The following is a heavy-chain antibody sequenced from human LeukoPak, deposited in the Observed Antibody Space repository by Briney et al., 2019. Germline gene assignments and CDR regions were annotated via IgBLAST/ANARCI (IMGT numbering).Heavy chain of an antibody. V-gene: IGHV4-59*12. D-gene: IGHD2-15*01. CDR3: ARDVNYCSGGSCYYYFDY. CDR1: GGSISSFY. J-gene: IGHJ4*02. Sequence: SETLSLTCTVSGGSISSFYWSWIRQPPGKGLEWIGYIYYTGSTNYNSSLKSRVTISVDTSKNQFSLKLSSVTAADTAVYYCARDVNYCSGGSCYYYFDYWGQGTLVTVSS. CDR2: IYYTGST.